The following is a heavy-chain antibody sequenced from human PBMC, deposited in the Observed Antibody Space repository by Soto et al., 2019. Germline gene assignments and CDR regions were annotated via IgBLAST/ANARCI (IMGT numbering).Heavy chain of an antibody. D-gene: IGHD5-12*01. CDR3: ARGYSGSMDV. CDR1: GDSVSSNGAC. J-gene: IGHJ6*02. Sequence: SQTLSLTCVISGDSVSSNGACWNWIRQSPSRGLEWLGRTYYRSKWYSDYAVSVKSRITINPDTSKNQFSLQLNSVTPEDTAVYYCARGYSGSMDVWGQGTTVTVSS. CDR2: TYYRSKWYS. V-gene: IGHV6-1*01.